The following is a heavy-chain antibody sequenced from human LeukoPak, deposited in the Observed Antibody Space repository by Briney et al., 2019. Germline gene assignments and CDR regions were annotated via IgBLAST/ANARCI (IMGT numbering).Heavy chain of an antibody. CDR2: IYTDGNT. CDR3: AREPYSSGWYFSYYFDY. CDR1: GFTVSIND. D-gene: IGHD6-19*01. J-gene: IGHJ4*02. Sequence: GGSLRLSCAASGFTVSINDMSWVRQAPGKGLEWVSVIYTDGNTYYADSVKGRFIISRDNFKNTLYLQLKSLRAEDTAVYYCAREPYSSGWYFSYYFDYWGQGTLVTVSS. V-gene: IGHV3-53*01.